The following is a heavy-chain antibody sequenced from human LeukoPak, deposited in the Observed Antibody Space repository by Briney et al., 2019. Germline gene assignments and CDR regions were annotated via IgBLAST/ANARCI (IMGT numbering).Heavy chain of an antibody. J-gene: IGHJ4*02. Sequence: GRSLRLSCAASGFTFDDYAMHWVRQAPGKGLEWVSGISWNSGSIGYADSVKGRFTISRDNAKNSLYLQMNSLRAEDTAVYYCARENWNDVHFYFDYWGQGTLVTVSS. V-gene: IGHV3-9*01. D-gene: IGHD1-1*01. CDR1: GFTFDDYA. CDR3: ARENWNDVHFYFDY. CDR2: ISWNSGSI.